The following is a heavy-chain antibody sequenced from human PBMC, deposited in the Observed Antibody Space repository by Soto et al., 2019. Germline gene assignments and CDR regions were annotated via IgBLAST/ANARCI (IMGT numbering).Heavy chain of an antibody. Sequence: ASVKVSCKVSGYTLTELSMHWVRQAPGKGLEWMGGFDPEDGETIYAQKFQGRVTMTEDTSTDTAYMELSSLRSEDADVYDCATDVGYCSSTSCDAFDIWGQGTMVTVSS. CDR3: ATDVGYCSSTSCDAFDI. D-gene: IGHD2-2*01. V-gene: IGHV1-24*01. CDR2: FDPEDGET. J-gene: IGHJ3*02. CDR1: GYTLTELS.